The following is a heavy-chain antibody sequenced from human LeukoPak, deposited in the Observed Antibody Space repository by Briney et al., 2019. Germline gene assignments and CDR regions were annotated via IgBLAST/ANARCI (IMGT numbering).Heavy chain of an antibody. CDR2: ISAYNGNT. D-gene: IGHD3-22*01. J-gene: IGHJ5*02. V-gene: IGHV1-18*01. Sequence: GASVKVSCKASGXXFTSYGISWVRQAPXXXXXXXGWISAYNGNTNYAQKLQGRVTMTTDTSTSTAYMEPRSLRSDDTAVYYCARDRRYYYDSSGSSPFDPWGQGTLVTVSS. CDR1: GXXFTSYG. CDR3: ARDRRYYYDSSGSSPFDP.